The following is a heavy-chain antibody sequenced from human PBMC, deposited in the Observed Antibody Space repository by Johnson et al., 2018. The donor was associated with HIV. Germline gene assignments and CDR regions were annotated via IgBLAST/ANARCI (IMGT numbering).Heavy chain of an antibody. CDR1: GFTFDDYA. V-gene: IGHV3-9*01. Sequence: VQLVESGGGLVQPGRSLRLSCAASGFTFDDYAMHWVRQAPGKGLEWVSGISWNSGSIGYADSVKGRFTISRDNAKNSLSLQMNSLRVEDTAVYYCARRSGYAFDIWGQGTMVTVSS. CDR3: ARRSGYAFDI. D-gene: IGHD5-24*01. CDR2: ISWNSGSI. J-gene: IGHJ3*02.